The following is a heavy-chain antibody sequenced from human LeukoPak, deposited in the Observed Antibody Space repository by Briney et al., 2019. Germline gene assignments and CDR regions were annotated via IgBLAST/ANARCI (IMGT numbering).Heavy chain of an antibody. CDR3: AFSAWCGVY. D-gene: IGHD6-19*01. V-gene: IGHV3-48*03. CDR1: GFIFSTSE. J-gene: IGHJ4*02. CDR2: ISKSGSTI. Sequence: GGSLRLSCAASGFIFSTSEMNWVRQAPGKGLEWVSYISKSGSTIYYADSVKGRFTLSRDNAKNSLYLQMNSLRPEDTAVYYCAFSAWCGVYWGQGTLVTVSS.